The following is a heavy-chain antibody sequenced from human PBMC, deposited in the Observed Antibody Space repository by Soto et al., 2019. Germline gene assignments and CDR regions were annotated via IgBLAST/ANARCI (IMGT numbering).Heavy chain of an antibody. J-gene: IGHJ3*01. CDR2: VSGSGGTT. V-gene: IGHV3-23*01. Sequence: EVQLLESGGGLVQPGGSLRLSCAASGFTFSNYDMTWVRQAPGKGLEWVSTVSGSGGTTYYADSVKARFTISRDNSKNTVHLQMDSLKAEDTAVYHCAKPPPNYFPARAFDLWGQGTMVTVSS. CDR1: GFTFSNYD. CDR3: AKPPPNYFPARAFDL. D-gene: IGHD3-10*01.